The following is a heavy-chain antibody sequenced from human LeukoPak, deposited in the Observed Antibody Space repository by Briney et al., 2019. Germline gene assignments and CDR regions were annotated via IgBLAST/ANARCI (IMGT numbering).Heavy chain of an antibody. CDR2: IYPGDSDT. CDR3: ARRSTYGSGTNYLFDY. J-gene: IGHJ4*02. CDR1: GYSFPIYW. V-gene: IGHV5-51*01. Sequence: GESLKISCKGSGYSFPIYWIGWVRQMPGKGLEWMGIIYPGDSDTRYSPSYQGQITISADKSISTAYLQWSSLKASDTAMYYCARRSTYGSGTNYLFDYWCQGTLVTVSS. D-gene: IGHD3-10*01.